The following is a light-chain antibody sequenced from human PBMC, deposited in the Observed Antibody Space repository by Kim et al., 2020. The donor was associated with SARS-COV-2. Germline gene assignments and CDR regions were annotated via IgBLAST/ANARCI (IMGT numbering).Light chain of an antibody. V-gene: IGLV2-14*03. J-gene: IGLJ3*02. CDR3: NSYASSNTLV. CDR1: SSDIGASIY. CDR2: DVN. Sequence: QSALTQPASVSGSPGQSITISCTGTSSDIGASIYVSWYQQHPGKAPKLMIYDVNKRPSGVSNRFSGSKSGNTASLTISGLQAEDEADYYCNSYASSNTLVFGGGTQLTVL.